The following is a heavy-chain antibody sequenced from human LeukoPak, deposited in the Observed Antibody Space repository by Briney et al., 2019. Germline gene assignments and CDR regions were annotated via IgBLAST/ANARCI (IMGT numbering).Heavy chain of an antibody. CDR3: ARDWHFDL. J-gene: IGHJ3*01. CDR1: GFSFSSYA. Sequence: GGSLRLSCAASGFSFSSYAMYWVRRAPGKGLEYVSAIGKNGVSRYYANSVRGRFTISRDNSKNTLYLQMGSLRADDMAVYYCARDWHFDLWGQGTVVTVSS. V-gene: IGHV3-64*01. CDR2: IGKNGVSR.